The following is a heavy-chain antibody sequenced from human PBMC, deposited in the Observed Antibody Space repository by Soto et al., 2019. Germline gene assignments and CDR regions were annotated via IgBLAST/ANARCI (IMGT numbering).Heavy chain of an antibody. J-gene: IGHJ3*02. CDR2: ISAYNGNT. CDR1: GYTFTSYG. D-gene: IGHD3-10*01. V-gene: IGHV1-18*01. CDR3: ARDRTTIKRITMVRVAPEPLGAFDI. Sequence: QVQLVQSGAEVKKPGASVKVSCKASGYTFTSYGISWVRQAPGQGLEWMGWISAYNGNTNYAQKLQGRVTMTTDTSPSSAYMELRSLRSDDTAVYYCARDRTTIKRITMVRVAPEPLGAFDIWGQGTMVTVSS.